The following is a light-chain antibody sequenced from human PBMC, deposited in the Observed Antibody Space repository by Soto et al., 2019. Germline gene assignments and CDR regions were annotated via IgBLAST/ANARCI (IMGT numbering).Light chain of an antibody. CDR2: DVT. J-gene: IGLJ1*01. CDR1: SSDVGGYNY. Sequence: QSALTQPRSVSGSPGQSVTIFCTGTSSDVGGYNYVSWYQQHPGKAPKLMIYDVTKRPSGVPDRFSGSKSGNTASLTISGLQAEDEGDYYCCSYAGSYTLYVFGTGTKLTVL. CDR3: CSYAGSYTLYV. V-gene: IGLV2-11*01.